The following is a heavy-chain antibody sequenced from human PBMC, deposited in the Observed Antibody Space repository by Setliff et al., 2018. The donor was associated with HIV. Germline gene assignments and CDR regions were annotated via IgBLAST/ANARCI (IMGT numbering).Heavy chain of an antibody. CDR3: ARGPRSVAATIDGMDV. CDR1: GYSFADYG. V-gene: IGHV1-69*13. Sequence: SVKVSCKTSGYSFADYGISWVRQAPGQGLEWMGGIIPIFGTANYAQKFQGRVTITADESTSTAYMELSSLRSEDTAVYYCARGPRSVAATIDGMDVWGQGTTVTVSS. CDR2: IIPIFGTA. D-gene: IGHD2-15*01. J-gene: IGHJ6*02.